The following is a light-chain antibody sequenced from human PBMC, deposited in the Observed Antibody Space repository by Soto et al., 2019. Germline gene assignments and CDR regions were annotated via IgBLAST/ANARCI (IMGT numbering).Light chain of an antibody. CDR2: AAS. V-gene: IGKV1-39*01. CDR3: QQSYSIPWT. CDR1: QSISSY. J-gene: IGKJ1*01. Sequence: DIQMTQSPSSLSASLVDRVSITCRASQSISSYLNWYQQKPGKAPKVLIYAASSLQSGIPSRFSGSGSGTDFTLTISSLQPEDFATYYCQQSYSIPWTFGQGTKVDI.